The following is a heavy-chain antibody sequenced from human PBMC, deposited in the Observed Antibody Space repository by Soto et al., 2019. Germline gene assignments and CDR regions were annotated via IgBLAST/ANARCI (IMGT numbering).Heavy chain of an antibody. V-gene: IGHV1-69*01. CDR3: ARKPGRGWEYYYGMDV. CDR1: GGTFSSYA. Sequence: QVQLVQSGAEVKKPGSSVKVSCKASGGTFSSYAISWVRQAPGQGLEWMGGIIPIFGTANYAQKFQGRVTITADESTSTGYMELSSLRSEDTAVYYCARKPGRGWEYYYGMDVWGQGTTVTVSS. J-gene: IGHJ6*02. CDR2: IIPIFGTA. D-gene: IGHD1-26*01.